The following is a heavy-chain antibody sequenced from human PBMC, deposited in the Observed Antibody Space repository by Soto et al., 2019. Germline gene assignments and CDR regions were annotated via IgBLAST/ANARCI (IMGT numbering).Heavy chain of an antibody. J-gene: IGHJ5*02. CDR3: ARGPLYYYGSGSPGYWFDP. D-gene: IGHD3-10*01. CDR2: MNPNSGNT. Sequence: ASVKVSCEASGYAFTIYDINWVRQATGQGLAWMGWMNPNSGNTGYAQKFQGRVTMTRNTSISTAYMELSSLRSEDTAVYYCARGPLYYYGSGSPGYWFDPWGQGTLVTVSS. V-gene: IGHV1-8*01. CDR1: GYAFTIYD.